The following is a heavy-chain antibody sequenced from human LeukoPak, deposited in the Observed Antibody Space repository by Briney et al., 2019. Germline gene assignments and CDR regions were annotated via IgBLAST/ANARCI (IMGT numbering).Heavy chain of an antibody. CDR1: GDSFSSNNY. Sequence: SETLSLTCTVSGDSFSSNNYWTWVRQPPGKGLEWIGEIYRSGATNYNPSLRGRVTVSLDKSKNQLSLRLNSVTAADTAIYYCARNAGYSDLNYWGQGVLVTVSS. V-gene: IGHV4-4*02. J-gene: IGHJ4*02. D-gene: IGHD3-22*01. CDR3: ARNAGYSDLNY. CDR2: IYRSGAT.